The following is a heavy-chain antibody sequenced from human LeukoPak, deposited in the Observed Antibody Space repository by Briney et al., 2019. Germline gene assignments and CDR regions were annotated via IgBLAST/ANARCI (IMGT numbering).Heavy chain of an antibody. CDR3: AKNYGDYQGDYFDY. Sequence: GGSLRLSCAASGFTFNNHAMSWVRQAPGKGLEWVSAISGSGGSTYYADSVKGRFTISRDNSKNTLYLQMNSLRAEDTAVYYCAKNYGDYQGDYFDYWGQGTLVTVSS. D-gene: IGHD4-17*01. V-gene: IGHV3-23*01. J-gene: IGHJ4*02. CDR1: GFTFNNHA. CDR2: ISGSGGST.